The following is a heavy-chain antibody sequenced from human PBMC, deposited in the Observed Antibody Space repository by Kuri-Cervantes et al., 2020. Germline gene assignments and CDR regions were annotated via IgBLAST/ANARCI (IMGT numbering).Heavy chain of an antibody. CDR2: IHYSGST. V-gene: IGHV4-39*07. J-gene: IGHJ4*02. CDR3: ARWGGRIAAAARSFDY. CDR1: GGSISSSSYY. D-gene: IGHD6-13*01. Sequence: SETLSLTCTVSGGSISSSSYYWGWSRQPPGKGLEWIGNIHYSGSTYYNPSLKSRVTISVDTSKNQFSLKLSSVTAADTAVYYCARWGGRIAAAARSFDYWGQGTLVTVSS.